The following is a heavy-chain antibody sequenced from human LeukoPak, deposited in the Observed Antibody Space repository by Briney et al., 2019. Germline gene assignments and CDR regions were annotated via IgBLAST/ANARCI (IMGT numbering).Heavy chain of an antibody. D-gene: IGHD6-13*01. CDR2: IYYSGST. CDR1: GGSISSSSYY. J-gene: IGHJ4*02. CDR3: ARSLPKYSSSWYWY. V-gene: IGHV4-39*01. Sequence: PSETLSLTCTVSGGSISSSSYYWGWIRQPPGKGLEWIGSIYYSGSTYYNPSLKSRVTISVDTSKNQFSLKLSSVTAADTAVYYCARSLPKYSSSWYWYWGQGTLVTVSS.